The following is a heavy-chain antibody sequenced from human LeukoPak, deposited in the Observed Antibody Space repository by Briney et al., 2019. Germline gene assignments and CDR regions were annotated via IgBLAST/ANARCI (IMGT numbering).Heavy chain of an antibody. CDR2: INQDGSEV. CDR3: SNGIYDTSY. D-gene: IGHD2/OR15-2a*01. J-gene: IGHJ4*02. V-gene: IGHV3-7*01. CDR1: GFTFTRYW. Sequence: GGSLRLTCAASGFTFTRYWMAWVRQAPGKGLEWVANINQDGSEVYYLDSVRGRFTSSRDNAKNSLYLQMNSLRAEDTAVYYCSNGIYDTSYWGQGTLVTVSS.